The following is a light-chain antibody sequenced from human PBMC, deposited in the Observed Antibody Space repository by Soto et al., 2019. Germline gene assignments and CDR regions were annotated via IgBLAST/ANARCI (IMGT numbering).Light chain of an antibody. CDR2: DAS. CDR1: QSVGSF. Sequence: EIVLTQSPATLYLSPGERDTLSCRASQSVGSFLAWYQQRHGQAPSLLIYDASNRATGISARFSGSGSETDFSLTTGSLEREDFAVYYCQQRSDWPLPCGGETKVQIK. V-gene: IGKV3-11*01. J-gene: IGKJ4*01. CDR3: QQRSDWPLP.